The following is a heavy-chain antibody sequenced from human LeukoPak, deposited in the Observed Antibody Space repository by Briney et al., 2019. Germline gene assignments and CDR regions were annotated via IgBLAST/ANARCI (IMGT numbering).Heavy chain of an antibody. CDR2: ISGSGGST. D-gene: IGHD6-19*01. J-gene: IGHJ4*02. CDR1: GFTFSNYG. CDR3: AKASSSGWYEIYYFDY. V-gene: IGHV3-23*01. Sequence: GRSLRLSCAASGFTFSNYGMSWVRQAPGKGLEWVSAISGSGGSTYYADSVKGRFTISRDNSKTTVYLQMSSLRADDTAVYYCAKASSSGWYEIYYFDYWGQGTLVTVSS.